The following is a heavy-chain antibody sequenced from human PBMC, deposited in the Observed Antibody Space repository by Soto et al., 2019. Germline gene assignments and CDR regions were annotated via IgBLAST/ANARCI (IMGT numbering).Heavy chain of an antibody. CDR3: ATSYDSGFDL. J-gene: IGHJ5*02. D-gene: IGHD5-12*01. Sequence: QLQLVQSGAEVERPGASVRVSCKAYGYAFSKYGISWIRQAPGQGLEWMGWIRPDNGDTNYAQKFQGRVTMTTDTSSNTAYMELRSLRSDDTAVYYCATSYDSGFDLWGQGTLVSVSS. V-gene: IGHV1-18*04. CDR1: GYAFSKYG. CDR2: IRPDNGDT.